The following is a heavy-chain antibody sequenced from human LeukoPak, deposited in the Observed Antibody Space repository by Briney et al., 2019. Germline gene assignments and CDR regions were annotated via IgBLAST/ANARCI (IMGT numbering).Heavy chain of an antibody. J-gene: IGHJ4*02. V-gene: IGHV1-46*01. D-gene: IGHD3-10*01. CDR3: KDWGYSGSGGPDY. Sequence: ASVKVSCKASGYTFTNYYIHWVRQAPGQGLEWMAIINPTGGSTTYAQNFQGRITMTRDTSTSTVFMELSSLRSEDTAVYCVKDWGYSGSGGPDYWGQGTLVTVSS. CDR1: GYTFTNYY. CDR2: INPTGGST.